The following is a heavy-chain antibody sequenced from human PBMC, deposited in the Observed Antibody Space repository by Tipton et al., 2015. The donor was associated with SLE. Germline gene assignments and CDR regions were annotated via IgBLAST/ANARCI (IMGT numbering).Heavy chain of an antibody. CDR1: GGSISSYY. D-gene: IGHD2-21*02. CDR2: IYYSGST. J-gene: IGHJ4*02. Sequence: LRLSCTVSGGSISSYYWSWIRQPPGKGLEWIGYIYYSGSTNYNPSLKSRVTISVDTSKNQFSLKLSSVTAADTAVYYCARDLGDWGDYWGQGTLVTVSS. CDR3: ARDLGDWGDY. V-gene: IGHV4-59*01.